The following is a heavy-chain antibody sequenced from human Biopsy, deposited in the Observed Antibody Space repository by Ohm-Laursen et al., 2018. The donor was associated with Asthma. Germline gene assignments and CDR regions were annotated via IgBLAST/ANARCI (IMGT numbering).Heavy chain of an antibody. CDR2: ISSDGYNK. J-gene: IGHJ3*02. Sequence: GQTLSLTCAASGFVFSQSGMHWVRQAPGKGLEWVALISSDGYNKYYKDSVKGRFTISRDNSKLRLYLEINSLRVEDSAVYYCARESGQDSGGTGAFDRWGQGIMVAVSS. CDR3: ARESGQDSGGTGAFDR. V-gene: IGHV3-30*03. D-gene: IGHD4-23*01. CDR1: GFVFSQSG.